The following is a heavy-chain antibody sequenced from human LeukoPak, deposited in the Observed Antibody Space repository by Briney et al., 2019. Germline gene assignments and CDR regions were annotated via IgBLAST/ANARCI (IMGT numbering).Heavy chain of an antibody. CDR2: INNSSIYI. CDR1: GFTFSRYS. CDR3: ARDRTGPYYYYYYMDV. J-gene: IGHJ6*03. Sequence: GGSLRLSCAASGFTFSRYSMNWVRQAPGKGLEWVSSINNSSIYIYYADSLKGRFTISRDNAKNSLFLQMNSLRAEDTAVYYCARDRTGPYYYYYYMDVWGKGTTVTVSS. D-gene: IGHD7-27*01. V-gene: IGHV3-21*01.